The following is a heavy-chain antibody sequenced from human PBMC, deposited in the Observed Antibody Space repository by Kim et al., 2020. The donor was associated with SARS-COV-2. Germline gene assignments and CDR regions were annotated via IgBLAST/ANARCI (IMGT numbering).Heavy chain of an antibody. CDR3: AKAEAYDY. Sequence: RNKYYADPVKGRFTTSRDNSKNTLYLQMNSLRAEDTAVYYCAKAEAYDYWGQGTLVTVSS. CDR2: RNK. V-gene: IGHV3-30*02. J-gene: IGHJ4*02.